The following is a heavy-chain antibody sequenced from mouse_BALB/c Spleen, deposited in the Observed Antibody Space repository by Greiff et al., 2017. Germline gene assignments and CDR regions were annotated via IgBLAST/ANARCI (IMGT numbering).Heavy chain of an antibody. J-gene: IGHJ4*01. CDR2: ISDGGSYT. D-gene: IGHD1-1*01. Sequence: EVKVVESGGGLVQPGGSLKLSCAASGFTFSSYTLSWVRQTPEKRLEWVAYISDGGSYTYYPDSVKGRFTISRDNAKNNLYLQMSSLKSEDTAMYYCAREGTTVDAMDYWGQGTSVTVSS. V-gene: IGHV5-6-4*01. CDR1: GFTFSSYT. CDR3: AREGTTVDAMDY.